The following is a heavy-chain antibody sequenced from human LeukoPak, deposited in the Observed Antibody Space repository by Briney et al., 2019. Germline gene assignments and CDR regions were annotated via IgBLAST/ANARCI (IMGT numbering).Heavy chain of an antibody. Sequence: PSETLSLTCSVYAGSISGYYWSWLRQPPGKGLEWIGEINHSGSTNYNPSLKSRVTISVDTSKNQFSLKLSSVSAADTAVYYCARVDVGFDYWVEGTLVTVSS. CDR3: ARVDVGFDY. J-gene: IGHJ4*02. CDR2: INHSGST. V-gene: IGHV4-34*01. CDR1: AGSISGYY. D-gene: IGHD1-26*01.